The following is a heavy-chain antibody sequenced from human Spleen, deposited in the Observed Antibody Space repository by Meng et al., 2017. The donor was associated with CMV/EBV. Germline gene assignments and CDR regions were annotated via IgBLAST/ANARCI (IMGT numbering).Heavy chain of an antibody. CDR3: ARARKYSSSPPAYYFDY. CDR1: GYTFTGYY. V-gene: IGHV1-2*02. Sequence: ASVKVSCKASGYTFTGYYIHWVRQAPGQGLEWMGWINPNSRGTNYAQKFQGRVTMTRDTSISTAYMELSRLRSDDTAVYYCARARKYSSSPPAYYFDYWGQGTLVTVSS. CDR2: INPNSRGT. J-gene: IGHJ4*02. D-gene: IGHD6-6*01.